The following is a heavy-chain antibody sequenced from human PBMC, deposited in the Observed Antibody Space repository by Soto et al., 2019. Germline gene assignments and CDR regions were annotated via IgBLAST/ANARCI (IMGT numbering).Heavy chain of an antibody. CDR1: GYTFTGYY. D-gene: IGHD6-13*01. J-gene: IGHJ6*03. V-gene: IGHV1-2*04. Sequence: ASVKVSCKASGYTFTGYYMHWVRQAPGQGLEWMGWINPNSGGTNYAQKFQGWVTMTRDTSISTAYMELSRLRSDDTAVYYCARGSSSWLLGSPSDMDVWGKGTTVTVSS. CDR3: ARGSSSWLLGSPSDMDV. CDR2: INPNSGGT.